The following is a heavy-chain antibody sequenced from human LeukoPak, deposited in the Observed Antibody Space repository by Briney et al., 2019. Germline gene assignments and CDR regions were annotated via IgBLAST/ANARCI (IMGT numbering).Heavy chain of an antibody. CDR2: ISCSGGST. Sequence: GGSLRLSCAASGFTFSSYAMSWVRQAPGKGLEWVSAISCSGGSTYYADSVKGRFTISRDNSKNTLYLQMNSLRAEDTAVYYCAKSGNSAAAERYYYYYGMDVWGQGTTVTVSS. CDR1: GFTFSSYA. D-gene: IGHD2-2*01. V-gene: IGHV3-23*01. J-gene: IGHJ6*02. CDR3: AKSGNSAAAERYYYYYGMDV.